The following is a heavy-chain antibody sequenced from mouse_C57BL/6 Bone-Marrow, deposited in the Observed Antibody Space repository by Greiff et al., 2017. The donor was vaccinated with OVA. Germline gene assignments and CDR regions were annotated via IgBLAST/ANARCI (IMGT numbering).Heavy chain of an antibody. CDR1: GFNIKDDY. Sequence: EVPLQQPGAELVRPGASVKLSCTASGFNIKDDYMHWVKQRPEPGLDWIGWIDPENGDTEYASKFQGKATISADTSSNTAYLQLSSLTSEDTAVYYCTTKHYYFYYFDYWGQGTTLTVSS. CDR3: TTKHYYFYYFDY. J-gene: IGHJ2*01. V-gene: IGHV14-4*01. CDR2: IDPENGDT. D-gene: IGHD1-2*01.